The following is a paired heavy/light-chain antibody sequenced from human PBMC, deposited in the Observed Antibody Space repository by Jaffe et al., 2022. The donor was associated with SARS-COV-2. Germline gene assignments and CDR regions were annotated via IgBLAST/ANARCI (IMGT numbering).Heavy chain of an antibody. CDR1: GFTFRNYG. CDR3: AKSSGYGSYDYCDH. CDR2: ISHDGSNK. D-gene: IGHD5-18*01. J-gene: IGHJ4*02. Sequence: QVLLVESGGGVVQPGGSLRLSCAASGFTFRNYGMHWVRQAPGRGLEWVALISHDGSNKYYADSVKGRFTISRDTPKNTLYLEMNRLRAEDTAVYYCAKSSGYGSYDYCDHWGQGTLVPVSS. V-gene: IGHV3-30*18.
Light chain of an antibody. V-gene: IGKV1-39*01. CDR3: QQSYSTPRT. CDR2: AAS. CDR1: QNIANF. J-gene: IGKJ1*01. Sequence: DIQVTQSPSSLSASVGDRVTITCRASQNIANFLNWYQQRPGKAPQLLIYAASSLPSWVPSRFSGSGSGTYFSLTISSLQPEDFATYYCQQSYSTPRTFGQGTKVEIQ.